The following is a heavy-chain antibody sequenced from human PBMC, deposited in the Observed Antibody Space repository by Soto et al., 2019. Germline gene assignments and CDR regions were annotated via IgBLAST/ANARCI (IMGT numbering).Heavy chain of an antibody. CDR3: ARESAGTAMTLDH. J-gene: IGHJ4*02. CDR2: IYYSGNT. D-gene: IGHD5-18*01. Sequence: QVQLQESGPGLVKPSQTLSLTCTVSGGSISSGGYYWSWIRQHPGKGLEWIGYIYYSGNTYYNPSLTSRVAMSVDTSKNQFSLKLSSVTAADTAVYYCARESAGTAMTLDHWGQGTLVTVSS. V-gene: IGHV4-31*03. CDR1: GGSISSGGYY.